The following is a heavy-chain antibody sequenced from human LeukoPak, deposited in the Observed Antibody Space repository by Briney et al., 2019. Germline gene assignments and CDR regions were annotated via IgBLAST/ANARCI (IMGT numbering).Heavy chain of an antibody. CDR3: ARGKRSPRRWFDP. D-gene: IGHD3-10*01. Sequence: SQTLSLTCTVSGGSISSGSYYWSWIRQPPGKGLEWIGEINHSGSTNYNPSLKSRVTISVDTSKNQFSLKLSSVTAADTAVYYCARGKRSPRRWFDPWGQGTLVTVSS. J-gene: IGHJ5*02. V-gene: IGHV4-39*07. CDR2: INHSGST. CDR1: GGSISSGSYY.